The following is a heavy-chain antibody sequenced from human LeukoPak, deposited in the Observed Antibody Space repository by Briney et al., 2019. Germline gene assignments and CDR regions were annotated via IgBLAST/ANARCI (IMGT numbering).Heavy chain of an antibody. J-gene: IGHJ4*02. CDR2: ISSSATYI. CDR3: ATWDDYGDFVAFEY. Sequence: PGGSLRLSCAASGFTFNRNAISWVRQAPGKGLEWVASISSSATYIYYADSVRGRFTISRDDAKKSVFLHMNSLRAEDTAVYFCATWDDYGDFVAFEYWGQGTLVTVSS. D-gene: IGHD4-17*01. CDR1: GFTFNRNA. V-gene: IGHV3-21*01.